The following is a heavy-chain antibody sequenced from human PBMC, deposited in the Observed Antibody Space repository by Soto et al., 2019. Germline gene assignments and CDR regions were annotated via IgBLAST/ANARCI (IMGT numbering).Heavy chain of an antibody. CDR2: ISSNGGST. V-gene: IGHV3-64D*09. D-gene: IGHD4-4*01. J-gene: IGHJ1*01. CDR3: VKDRSVITTVYAEYFQH. Sequence: GGSLRLSCSASGFTFSSYAMHWVRQAPGKGLESVSAISSNGGSTYYADSVKGRFTISRDNSKNTLYLQMSSLRAEDTAVYYCVKDRSVITTVYAEYFQHWGQGTLVTVSS. CDR1: GFTFSSYA.